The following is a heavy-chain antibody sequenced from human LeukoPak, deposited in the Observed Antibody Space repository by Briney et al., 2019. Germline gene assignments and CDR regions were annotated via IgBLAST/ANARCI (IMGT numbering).Heavy chain of an antibody. J-gene: IGHJ5*02. V-gene: IGHV4-39*07. CDR3: ARYLTAPEKASSFDP. CDR1: GGSISSSSYY. D-gene: IGHD5-18*01. CDR2: IYYSGST. Sequence: SETLSLTCTVSGGSISSSSYYWGWIRQPPGKGLEWIGSIYYSGSTYYNPSLKSRVTISVDTSKNQFSLKLSSVTAADTAVYYCARYLTAPEKASSFDPWGQGTLVTVSS.